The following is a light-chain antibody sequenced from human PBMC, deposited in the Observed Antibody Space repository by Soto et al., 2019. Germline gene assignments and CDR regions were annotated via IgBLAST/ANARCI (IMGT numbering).Light chain of an antibody. V-gene: IGKV3-15*01. Sequence: EIVMTQSPGTLCVSPGERATLSCRASQSVRNNLAWYQQKPGQAPRLLIYGASTRATGIPARFSGSGSGTEFTLTIKSLQSEDFAVYYCQQYNNWPPITFGQGTQLEIK. CDR2: GAS. CDR1: QSVRNN. CDR3: QQYNNWPPIT. J-gene: IGKJ5*01.